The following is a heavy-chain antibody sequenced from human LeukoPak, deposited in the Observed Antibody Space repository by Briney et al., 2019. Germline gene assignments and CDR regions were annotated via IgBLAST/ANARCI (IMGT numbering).Heavy chain of an antibody. CDR2: ISYDGSNK. J-gene: IGHJ4*02. CDR3: ARDRWSSGGYFDY. Sequence: GGSLRLSCAASGCTFSSYAMQWVRQAPGKELEWVEVISYDGSNKYYADSVKGRFTISRDNSKNTLYLQMNSLRAEDTAVYYCARDRWSSGGYFDYWGQGTVVTVSS. D-gene: IGHD2-8*02. CDR1: GCTFSSYA. V-gene: IGHV3-30*14.